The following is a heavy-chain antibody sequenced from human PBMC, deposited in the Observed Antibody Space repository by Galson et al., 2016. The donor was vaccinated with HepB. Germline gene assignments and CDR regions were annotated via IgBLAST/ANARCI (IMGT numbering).Heavy chain of an antibody. Sequence: ETLSLTCTVSGDSISTYYWSWIRQPPGKGLEWIAFSHYSGATSYSPSLKSRVTISVDTSKNQFYLRLTSPTAADPAVYFCARDEGYYGMDVWGQGTTVIVSS. CDR3: ARDEGYYGMDV. CDR2: SHYSGAT. J-gene: IGHJ6*02. V-gene: IGHV4-59*12. CDR1: GDSISTYY.